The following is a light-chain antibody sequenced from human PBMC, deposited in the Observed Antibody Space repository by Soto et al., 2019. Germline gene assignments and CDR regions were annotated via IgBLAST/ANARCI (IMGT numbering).Light chain of an antibody. CDR3: CSYAGSVTPYV. V-gene: IGLV2-23*02. Sequence: QSALTQPASVSGFPGQSITISCTGTSSDVGSYNLVSWYQHHPGKAPRLMIYEVSKRPSGVSSRFSGSKSGNTASLTISGLQPADEADYYCCSYAGSVTPYVFGTGTKVTVL. CDR2: EVS. J-gene: IGLJ1*01. CDR1: SSDVGSYNL.